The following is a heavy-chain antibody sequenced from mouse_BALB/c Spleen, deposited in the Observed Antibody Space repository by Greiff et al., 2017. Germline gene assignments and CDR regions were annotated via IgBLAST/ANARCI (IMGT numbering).Heavy chain of an antibody. Sequence: EVQLVESGGGLVQPGGSRKLSCAASGFTFSSFGMHWVRQAPEKGLEWVAYISSGSSTIYYADTVKGRFTISRDNPKNTLFLQMTSLRSEDTAMYYCARSGNYGFDYRGQGTTLTVSS. D-gene: IGHD1-1*02. CDR2: ISSGSSTI. CDR3: ARSGNYGFDY. CDR1: GFTFSSFG. J-gene: IGHJ2*01. V-gene: IGHV5-17*02.